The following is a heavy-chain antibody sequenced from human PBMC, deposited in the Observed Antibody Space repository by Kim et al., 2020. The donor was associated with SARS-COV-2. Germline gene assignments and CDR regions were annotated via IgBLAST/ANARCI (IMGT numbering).Heavy chain of an antibody. Sequence: YNADSVQGRFTISRDNSKNALYLQMNSLRAEDTAVYYCAKAGSYSDYFDYWGQGTLVTVSS. J-gene: IGHJ4*02. V-gene: IGHV3-23*01. D-gene: IGHD1-26*01. CDR3: AKAGSYSDYFDY.